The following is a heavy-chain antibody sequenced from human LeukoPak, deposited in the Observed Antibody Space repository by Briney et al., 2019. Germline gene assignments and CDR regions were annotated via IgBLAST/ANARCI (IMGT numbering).Heavy chain of an antibody. D-gene: IGHD1-26*01. CDR1: VYTFTGYY. Sequence: ASVKVSCKASVYTFTGYYMHWVRQAPGQGLEWMGWINPNSGGTNYAQKFQGRVTMTRDTSISTAYMELSRLRSDDTAVYYCARLSIVGASTRFFDYWGQGTLVTVSS. CDR2: INPNSGGT. J-gene: IGHJ4*02. V-gene: IGHV1-2*02. CDR3: ARLSIVGASTRFFDY.